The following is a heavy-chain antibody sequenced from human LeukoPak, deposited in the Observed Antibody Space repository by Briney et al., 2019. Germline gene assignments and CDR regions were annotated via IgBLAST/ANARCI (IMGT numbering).Heavy chain of an antibody. D-gene: IGHD2-2*01. CDR3: ARAPTVLVGYCSSSSCQADY. J-gene: IGHJ4*02. Sequence: GGSLRLSCAASGSTFSSYSMNWVRQAPGKGLEWVSSISSSSSYIYYADSVKGRFTISRDNAENSLYLQMNSLRVEDTAVYYCARAPTVLVGYCSSSSCQADYWGQGTLVTVSS. CDR2: ISSSSSYI. V-gene: IGHV3-21*01. CDR1: GSTFSSYS.